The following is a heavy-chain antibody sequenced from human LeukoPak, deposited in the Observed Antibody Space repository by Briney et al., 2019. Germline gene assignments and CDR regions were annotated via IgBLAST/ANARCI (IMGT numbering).Heavy chain of an antibody. Sequence: PSETLSLTCAVYGGSFSGYYWSWIRQPPGKGLEWIGEINHSGSTNYNPSLKSRVTISVDTSKNQFSLKLSSVTAADTAVYYCASTDLNHAILSGYFEYWGQGTLLTVSS. CDR3: ASTDLNHAILSGYFEY. J-gene: IGHJ4*02. CDR1: GGSFSGYY. V-gene: IGHV4-34*01. CDR2: INHSGST. D-gene: IGHD3-9*01.